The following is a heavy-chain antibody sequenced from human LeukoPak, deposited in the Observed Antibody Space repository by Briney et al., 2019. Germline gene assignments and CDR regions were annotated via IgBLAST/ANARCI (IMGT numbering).Heavy chain of an antibody. V-gene: IGHV4-59*11. J-gene: IGHJ5*02. CDR2: VYYSGST. CDR3: ARVSVRDGYKPNWFDP. D-gene: IGHD5-24*01. Sequence: PSETLSLTCTVSGGSISGHYWGWIRQPPGNGLEWIGYVYYSGSTNYNPSLKSRVTISVDTSKNQFSLKLSSVSAADTAVYYCARVSVRDGYKPNWFDPWGQGTLVTVSS. CDR1: GGSISGHY.